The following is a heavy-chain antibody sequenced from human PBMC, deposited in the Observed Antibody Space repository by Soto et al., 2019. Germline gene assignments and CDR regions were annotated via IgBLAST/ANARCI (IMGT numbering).Heavy chain of an antibody. J-gene: IGHJ2*01. V-gene: IGHV3-21*01. D-gene: IGHD6-19*01. CDR2: ISGDSNYI. CDR3: ARVPYGSGSAWYFDL. Sequence: EVQLVESGGGLVNPGGSLRLSCAASGFTFSSCSMNWVRQAPGKGLEWVSSISGDSNYIYDADSVKGRFTISRDNAKNSLYLYINSLRAEDTAVYYCARVPYGSGSAWYFDLWGRGTLVTVSS. CDR1: GFTFSSCS.